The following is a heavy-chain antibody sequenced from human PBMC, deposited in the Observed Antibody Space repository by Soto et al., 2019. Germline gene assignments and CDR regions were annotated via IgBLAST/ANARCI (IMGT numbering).Heavy chain of an antibody. CDR3: ARGSGKDIVVVPAGPHMDV. V-gene: IGHV1-3*01. Sequence: ASVKVSCKASGYTFTSYAMHWVRQAPGQRLEWMGWINAGNGNTKYSQKFQGRVTITRDTSASTAYMELSSLRSEDTAVYYCARGSGKDIVVVPAGPHMDVWGKGTTVTVSS. CDR1: GYTFTSYA. J-gene: IGHJ6*03. CDR2: INAGNGNT. D-gene: IGHD2-2*01.